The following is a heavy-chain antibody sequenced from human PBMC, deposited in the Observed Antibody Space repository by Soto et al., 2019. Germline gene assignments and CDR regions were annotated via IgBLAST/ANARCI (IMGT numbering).Heavy chain of an antibody. CDR1: GFTFSSYA. CDR2: ISYDGSNK. CDR3: ARVGEVDTAMVDYNWFDP. Sequence: GGSLRLSCAASGFTFSSYAMHWVRQAPGKGLEWVAVISYDGSNKYYAESVKGRFTISRDNSKNTLYLQMNSLRAEDTAVYYCARVGEVDTAMVDYNWFDPWGQGTLVTVSS. J-gene: IGHJ5*02. V-gene: IGHV3-30-3*01. D-gene: IGHD5-18*01.